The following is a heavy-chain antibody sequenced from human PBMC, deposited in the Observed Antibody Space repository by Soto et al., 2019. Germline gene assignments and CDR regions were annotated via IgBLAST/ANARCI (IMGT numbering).Heavy chain of an antibody. Sequence: QVQLVQSGAEVKKPGASVKVSCKASGYTFISYYMHWVRQAPGQGLEWMGVINPSGGTTTYAQKFQGRVTMTRDTSTSTVYIELSSLRSEDTAVYYCARDRLWGSGNYYKDFWGQGTLVTVSS. V-gene: IGHV1-46*01. CDR3: ARDRLWGSGNYYKDF. D-gene: IGHD3-10*01. CDR2: INPSGGTT. CDR1: GYTFISYY. J-gene: IGHJ4*02.